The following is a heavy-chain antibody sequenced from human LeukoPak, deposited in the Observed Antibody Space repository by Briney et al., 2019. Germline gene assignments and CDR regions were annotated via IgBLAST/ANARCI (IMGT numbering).Heavy chain of an antibody. CDR3: AKDKGALRFYVY. J-gene: IGHJ4*02. CDR2: ISGSGGST. D-gene: IGHD3-3*01. Sequence: PGGSLRLSCATSGFTFSSYAMSWVRQAPGKGLEWVSAISGSGGSTYYADSVKGRFTISRDNSKNTLYLQMNSLGAEDTAVYYCAKDKGALRFYVYWGQGTLVTVSS. CDR1: GFTFSSYA. V-gene: IGHV3-23*01.